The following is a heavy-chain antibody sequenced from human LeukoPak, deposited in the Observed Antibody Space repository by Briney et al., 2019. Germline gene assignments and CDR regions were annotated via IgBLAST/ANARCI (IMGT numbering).Heavy chain of an antibody. CDR2: TNHSGST. D-gene: IGHD6-19*01. CDR1: GGSFSGYY. Sequence: SETLSLTCAVYGGSFSGYYWSWIRQPPGKGLEWIGETNHSGSTNYNPSLKSRVTISVDTSKNQFSLKLSSVTAADTAVYYCARGRRYSSGGFDYWGQGTLVTVSS. V-gene: IGHV4-34*01. CDR3: ARGRRYSSGGFDY. J-gene: IGHJ4*02.